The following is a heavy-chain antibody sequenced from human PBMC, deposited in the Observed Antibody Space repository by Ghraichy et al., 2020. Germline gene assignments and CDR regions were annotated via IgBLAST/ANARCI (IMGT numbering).Heavy chain of an antibody. J-gene: IGHJ4*02. V-gene: IGHV4-34*01. Sequence: SETLSLTCAVYGGSFSGYYWSWIRQPPGKGLEWIGEINHSGSTNYNPSLKSRVTISVDTSKNQFSLKLSSVTAADTAVYYCARGLRSTIPIDYWGQGTLVTVSS. D-gene: IGHD6-13*01. CDR1: GGSFSGYY. CDR3: ARGLRSTIPIDY. CDR2: INHSGST.